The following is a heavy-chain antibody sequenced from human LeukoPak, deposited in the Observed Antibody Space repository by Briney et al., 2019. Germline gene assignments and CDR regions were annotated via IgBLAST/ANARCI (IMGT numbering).Heavy chain of an antibody. CDR2: ISTTSSYI. CDR3: ARDSGYSYGSLDY. D-gene: IGHD5-18*01. Sequence: GGSLRLSCAASGFTLSSYSMNWVRQAPGKGLEWVSSISTTSSYIYYADSVKGRFTISRDNAENSVYLQMNSLGAEDTAVYYCARDSGYSYGSLDYWGQGTLVTVSS. CDR1: GFTLSSYS. J-gene: IGHJ4*02. V-gene: IGHV3-21*01.